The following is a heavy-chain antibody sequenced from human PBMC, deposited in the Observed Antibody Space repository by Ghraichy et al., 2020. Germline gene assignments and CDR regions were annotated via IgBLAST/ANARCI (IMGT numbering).Heavy chain of an antibody. CDR1: GYTFTSYD. CDR3: ARGEYYYGSGSSRWFDP. V-gene: IGHV1-8*01. D-gene: IGHD3-10*01. Sequence: ASVKVSCKASGYTFTSYDINWVRQATGQGLEWMGWMNPNSGNTGYAQKFQGRVTMTRNTSISTAYMELSSLRSEDTAVYYCARGEYYYGSGSSRWFDPWGQGTLVTGSS. CDR2: MNPNSGNT. J-gene: IGHJ5*02.